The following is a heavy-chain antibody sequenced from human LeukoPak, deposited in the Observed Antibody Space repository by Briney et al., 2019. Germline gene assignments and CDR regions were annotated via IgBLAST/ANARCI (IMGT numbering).Heavy chain of an antibody. CDR1: GFTFSRYA. J-gene: IGHJ4*02. CDR2: ISNSGGST. D-gene: IGHD3-10*01. V-gene: IGHV3-23*01. Sequence: GGSLRLSCAASGFTFSRYAMSWVRQAPGKGLEWVSAISNSGGSTYYTDSVKGRFTISRDNSKNTLYLQMNSLRAEDTAVYYCAKTSGPTDYWGQGTLVTVSS. CDR3: AKTSGPTDY.